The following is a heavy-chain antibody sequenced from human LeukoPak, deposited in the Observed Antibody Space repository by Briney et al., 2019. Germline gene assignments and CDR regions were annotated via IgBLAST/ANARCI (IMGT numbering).Heavy chain of an antibody. CDR3: ARPRVVPAAIYGWDAFDI. V-gene: IGHV1-69*05. J-gene: IGHJ3*02. D-gene: IGHD2-2*01. CDR2: IIPTFGTA. CDR1: GGTFSSYA. Sequence: GASVKVSCKASGGTFSSYAISWVRQAPGQGLEWMGGIIPTFGTANYAQKFQGRVTITTDESTSTAYMELSSLRSEDTAVYYCARPRVVPAAIYGWDAFDIWGQGTMVTVSS.